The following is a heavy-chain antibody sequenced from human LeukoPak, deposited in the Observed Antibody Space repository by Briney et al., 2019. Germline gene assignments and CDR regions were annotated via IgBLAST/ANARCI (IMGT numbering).Heavy chain of an antibody. D-gene: IGHD6-6*01. J-gene: IGHJ4*02. CDR3: ATAGIENSSFDY. Sequence: SVKVSCKASGGTFSSYAISWVRQAPGQGLEWMGGIIPIFGTANYAQKFQGRVTITADESTGTAYMELSSLRPEDTAVYYCATAGIENSSFDYWGQGTLVTVSS. CDR2: IIPIFGTA. CDR1: GGTFSSYA. V-gene: IGHV1-69*13.